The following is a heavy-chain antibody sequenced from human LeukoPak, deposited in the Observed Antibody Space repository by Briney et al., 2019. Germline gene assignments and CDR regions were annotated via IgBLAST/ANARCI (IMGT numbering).Heavy chain of an antibody. CDR1: GGSISSSSYY. CDR2: IYYSGST. CDR3: ARDGSFYYDSSGFDY. J-gene: IGHJ4*02. Sequence: SETLSLTCTVSGGSISSSSYYWGWIRQPPGKGLEWIGSIYYSGSTYYNPSLKSRVTISVDTSKNQFSLKPSSVTAADTAAYYCARDGSFYYDSSGFDYWGQGTLVTVSS. V-gene: IGHV4-39*07. D-gene: IGHD3-22*01.